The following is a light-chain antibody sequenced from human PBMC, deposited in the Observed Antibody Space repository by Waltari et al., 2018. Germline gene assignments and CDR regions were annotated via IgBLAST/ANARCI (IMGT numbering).Light chain of an antibody. CDR3: QQRNNCPRVT. CDR2: DAS. V-gene: IGKV3-11*01. J-gene: IGKJ3*01. Sequence: EIVLTQSPATLSLSPGERATLSCRASQSVSSYLAWYQQKPGQAPRLLIHDASKWATGIPARFSGSVSGTDFTLTINSLEPEYGAVYYCQQRNNCPRVTFVPGTKVDIK. CDR1: QSVSSY.